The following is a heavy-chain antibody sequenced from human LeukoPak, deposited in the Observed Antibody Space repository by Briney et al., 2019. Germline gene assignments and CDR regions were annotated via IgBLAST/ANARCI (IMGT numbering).Heavy chain of an antibody. CDR3: ARESDGSGGLRTFDY. CDR1: GDSISSGNY. J-gene: IGHJ4*02. Sequence: SETLSLTCTVSGDSISSGNYWGWIRQPPGKGLEWIGSIYYSGSTYYNPSLKSRVTISVDTSKNQFSLKLSSVTAADTAVYYRARESDGSGGLRTFDYWGQGTLVTVSS. D-gene: IGHD3-10*01. V-gene: IGHV4-38-2*02. CDR2: IYYSGST.